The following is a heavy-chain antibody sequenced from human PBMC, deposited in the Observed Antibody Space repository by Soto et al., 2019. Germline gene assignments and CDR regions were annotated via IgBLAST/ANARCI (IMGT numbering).Heavy chain of an antibody. CDR2: ISSSSSYT. CDR1: GFTFSDYY. J-gene: IGHJ5*02. V-gene: IGHV3-11*06. CDR3: ARAGPRITMVRSNWFDP. Sequence: PGGSLRLSCAASGFTFSDYYMSWIRQAPGKGLEWVSYISSSSSYTNYADSVKGRFTISRDNAKNSLYLQMNSLRAEDTAVYYCARAGPRITMVRSNWFDPWGQGTLVTV. D-gene: IGHD3-10*01.